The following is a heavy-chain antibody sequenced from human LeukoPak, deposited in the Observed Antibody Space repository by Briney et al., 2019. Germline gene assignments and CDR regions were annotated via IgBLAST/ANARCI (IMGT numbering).Heavy chain of an antibody. Sequence: GASVKVSCKASGYTFTSYDINWVRQATGQGLEWMGWMNPNSGNTGYAQKFQGRVTMTRNTSISAAYMELSSLRSEDTAVYYCARVGSSWYDFDYWGQGTLVTVFS. V-gene: IGHV1-8*01. D-gene: IGHD6-13*01. CDR2: MNPNSGNT. CDR1: GYTFTSYD. J-gene: IGHJ4*02. CDR3: ARVGSSWYDFDY.